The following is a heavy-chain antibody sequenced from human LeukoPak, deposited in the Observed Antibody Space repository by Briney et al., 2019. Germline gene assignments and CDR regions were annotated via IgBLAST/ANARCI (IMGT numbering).Heavy chain of an antibody. J-gene: IGHJ4*02. D-gene: IGHD1-20*01. CDR1: GFTFSSYG. CDR2: ISYDGSNK. V-gene: IGHV3-30*19. CDR3: ARDNWNFDY. Sequence: GGSLRLSCAASGFTFSSYGMHWVRQAPGKGLEWVAVISYDGSNKDYADSVKGRFIISRDNSKNTLHLQMNSLRAEDTAVYYCARDNWNFDYWGQGTLVTVSS.